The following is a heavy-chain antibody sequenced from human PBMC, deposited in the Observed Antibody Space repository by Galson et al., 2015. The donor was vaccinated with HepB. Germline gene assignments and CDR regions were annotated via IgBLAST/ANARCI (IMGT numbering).Heavy chain of an antibody. Sequence: SVKVSCKASGYTFTSYAMHWVRQAPGQRLEWMGWINAGNGNTKYSQKFQGGVTITRDTSASTAYMELSSLRSEDTAVYYCAREYYYDSSGLGYWGQGTLVTVSS. D-gene: IGHD3-22*01. CDR3: AREYYYDSSGLGY. J-gene: IGHJ4*02. V-gene: IGHV1-3*01. CDR1: GYTFTSYA. CDR2: INAGNGNT.